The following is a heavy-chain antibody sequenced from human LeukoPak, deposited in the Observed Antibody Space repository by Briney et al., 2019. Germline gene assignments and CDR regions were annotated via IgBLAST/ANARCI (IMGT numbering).Heavy chain of an antibody. D-gene: IGHD6-6*01. CDR2: ISSSSSTI. J-gene: IGHJ4*02. CDR1: GFTFSSYS. V-gene: IGHV3-48*01. Sequence: PGGSLRLSCAASGFTFSSYSRNWVRQAPGKGLEWVSYISSSSSTIYYADSVKGRFTISRDNAKNSLYLQMNSLRAEDTAVYYCARDPDYSSSGFWGQGTLVTVSS. CDR3: ARDPDYSSSGF.